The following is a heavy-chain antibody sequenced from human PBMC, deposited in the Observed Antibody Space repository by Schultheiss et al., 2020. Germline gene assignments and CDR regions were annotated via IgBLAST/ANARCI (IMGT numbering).Heavy chain of an antibody. CDR1: GGSVSSGSYY. V-gene: IGHV4-61*01. CDR2: IHYSGST. J-gene: IGHJ3*02. Sequence: AETLSLTCTVSGGSVSSGSYYWSWIRQPPGKGLEWIGYIHYSGSTYYNPSLKSRVTISVDTSKNQFSLKLSSVTAADTAVYYCARHVFTGADGYKMEDDAFDIWGQGTMVTVSS. CDR3: ARHVFTGADGYKMEDDAFDI. D-gene: IGHD5-24*01.